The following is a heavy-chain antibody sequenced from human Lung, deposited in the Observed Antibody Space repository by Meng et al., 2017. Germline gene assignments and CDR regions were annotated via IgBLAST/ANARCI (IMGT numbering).Heavy chain of an antibody. V-gene: IGHV3-74*01. Sequence: EVRLGVSGGGLVPPGGSLRLSCAASGFTFTDHWMHWVRQGPGKGLVWVSRINRDGTKPTYADSVKGRFTISRDNAKNTLYLQMNNLRAEDTAFYYCTNDRLDHWGQGALVTVSS. D-gene: IGHD1-1*01. J-gene: IGHJ1*01. CDR2: INRDGTKP. CDR1: GFTFTDHW. CDR3: TNDRLDH.